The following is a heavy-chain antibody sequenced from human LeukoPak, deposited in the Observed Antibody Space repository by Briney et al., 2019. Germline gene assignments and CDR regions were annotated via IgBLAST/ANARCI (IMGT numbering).Heavy chain of an antibody. CDR1: GGSISSYY. Sequence: SETLSLTCTVSGGSISSYYWSWIRQPPGKGLEWIGYIYYSGSTNYNPSLKSRVTISVDTSKNQFSLKLSSVTAAGTAVYYCARWSVGGDYVFLDYWGQGTLVTVSS. V-gene: IGHV4-59*01. CDR2: IYYSGST. D-gene: IGHD4-17*01. J-gene: IGHJ4*02. CDR3: ARWSVGGDYVFLDY.